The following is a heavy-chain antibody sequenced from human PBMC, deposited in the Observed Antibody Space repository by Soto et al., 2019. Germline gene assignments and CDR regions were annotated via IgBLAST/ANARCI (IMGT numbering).Heavy chain of an antibody. CDR1: GGSVSNKTYY. CDR3: ARTTAVPNTLRSRYFFDY. CDR2: VYYSGTT. Sequence: TLYLTCSVSGGSVSNKTYYWSWIRQPPGKRLEWIGYVYYSGTTNYNPSLKSRVTISVDLSKNQFSLRLSSVTTADTALYYCARTTAVPNTLRSRYFFDYWGQGTLVTVSS. D-gene: IGHD4-17*01. V-gene: IGHV4-61*01. J-gene: IGHJ4*02.